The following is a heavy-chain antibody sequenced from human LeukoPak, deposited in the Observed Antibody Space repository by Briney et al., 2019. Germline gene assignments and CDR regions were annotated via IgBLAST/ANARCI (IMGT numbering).Heavy chain of an antibody. CDR1: GYTFTSYY. J-gene: IGHJ6*02. D-gene: IGHD1-26*01. V-gene: IGHV1-46*01. CDR3: ARASLGGYYYYYYGMDV. CDR2: INPSGGST. Sequence: ASVKVSCKASGYTFTSYYMHWARQAPGQGLEWMGIINPSGGSTSYAQKFQGRVTMTRDTSTSTVYMELSSLRSEDTAVYYCARASLGGYYYYYYGMDVWGQGTTVTVSS.